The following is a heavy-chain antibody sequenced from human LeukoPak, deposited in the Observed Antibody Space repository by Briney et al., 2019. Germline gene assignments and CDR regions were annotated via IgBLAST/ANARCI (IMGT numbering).Heavy chain of an antibody. CDR2: IIPIFGTA. V-gene: IGHV1-69*13. Sequence: GASVKVSCKASGYTFTSYYMHWVRQAPGQGLEWMGGIIPIFGTANYAQKFQGRVTITADESTSTAYMELSSLRSEDTAVYYCARGRSYDSSGYYLNLIDYWGQGTLVTVSS. J-gene: IGHJ4*02. CDR1: GYTFTSYY. CDR3: ARGRSYDSSGYYLNLIDY. D-gene: IGHD3-22*01.